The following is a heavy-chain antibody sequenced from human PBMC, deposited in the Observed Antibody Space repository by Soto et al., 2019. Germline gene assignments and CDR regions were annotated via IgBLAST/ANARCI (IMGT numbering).Heavy chain of an antibody. J-gene: IGHJ6*03. Sequence: QAHLVQSGAEVKKPGSSVKVSCKASGDTFRRYAVSWVRQAPGQGLEWVGGIMPSLGAPNYAQNLQGRVTITADECTWLVYMAMSSRRSAESAAALGGLVMDF. D-gene: IGHD6-19*01. CDR3: GLVMDF. CDR2: IMPSLGAP. V-gene: IGHV1-69*01. CDR1: GDTFRRYA.